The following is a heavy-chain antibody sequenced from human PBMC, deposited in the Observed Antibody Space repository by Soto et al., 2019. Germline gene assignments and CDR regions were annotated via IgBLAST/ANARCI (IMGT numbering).Heavy chain of an antibody. Sequence: QVQLQESGPGLVKPSQTLSLTCTVSGGSISSGDYYWSWIRQPPGKGLEWIGYIYYSGGTYYNPSLKSPVTIPVDTSKNQLSLKLSSVTAADTAVYYCASYSGYDLVGIFDYWGQGTLVTVSS. D-gene: IGHD5-12*01. CDR1: GGSISSGDYY. V-gene: IGHV4-30-4*01. J-gene: IGHJ4*02. CDR2: IYYSGGT. CDR3: ASYSGYDLVGIFDY.